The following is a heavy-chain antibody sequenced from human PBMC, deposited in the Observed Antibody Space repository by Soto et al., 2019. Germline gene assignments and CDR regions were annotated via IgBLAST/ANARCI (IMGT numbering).Heavy chain of an antibody. CDR2: IYHSGST. CDR1: GGSISSGGYS. Sequence: QLQLQESGSGLVKPSQTLSLTCAVSGGSISSGGYSWSWIRQPPGKGLEWIGYIYHSGSTYYNPSLNRRVTISVDTSTTHFSLQLRSLTAADTAVYYCARTPDIWGQGTMVTVSS. CDR3: ARTPDI. V-gene: IGHV4-30-2*01. J-gene: IGHJ3*02.